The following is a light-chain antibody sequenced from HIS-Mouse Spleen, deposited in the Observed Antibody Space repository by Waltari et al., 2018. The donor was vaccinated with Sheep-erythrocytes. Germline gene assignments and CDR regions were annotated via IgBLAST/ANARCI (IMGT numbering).Light chain of an antibody. CDR2: KDS. V-gene: IGLV3-27*01. J-gene: IGLJ3*02. Sequence: SYELTQPSSVSVSPGQTARITCSGDVLAKKYARWFQQKPGQAPVRVISKDSERPSGIPGRFSGSSSGTTVTLTISGAQVEDEADYYCYSAADNNLVFGGGTKLTVL. CDR1: VLAKKY. CDR3: YSAADNNLV.